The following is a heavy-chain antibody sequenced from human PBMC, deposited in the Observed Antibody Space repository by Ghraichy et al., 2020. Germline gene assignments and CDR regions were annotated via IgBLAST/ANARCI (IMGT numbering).Heavy chain of an antibody. D-gene: IGHD1-1*01. Sequence: AGSLRLSCAASGFMFSSYWVTWVRQAPGKGLEWVANVKPDGGEKNYVGSVKGRFTISRDNAKKSLYLQMNSLRAEDTAVYYCAKCRGTTWNDALDVWGQGTMVTVS. V-gene: IGHV3-7*01. CDR1: GFMFSSYW. J-gene: IGHJ3*01. CDR2: VKPDGGEK. CDR3: AKCRGTTWNDALDV.